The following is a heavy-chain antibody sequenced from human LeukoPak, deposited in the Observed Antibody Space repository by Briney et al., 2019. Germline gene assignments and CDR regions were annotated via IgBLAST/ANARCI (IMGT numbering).Heavy chain of an antibody. CDR1: GFTFSSYA. CDR2: ISGSGGST. CDR3: AKDQDYYGSGSYPP. D-gene: IGHD3-10*01. V-gene: IGHV3-23*01. J-gene: IGHJ5*02. Sequence: GGSLRLSCAASGFTFSSYAMSWVRQAPGKGLEWVSAISGSGGSTYYADSVKGRFTISRDNSKNTLYLEMNSLRAEDTAVYYCAKDQDYYGSGSYPPWGQGTLVTVSS.